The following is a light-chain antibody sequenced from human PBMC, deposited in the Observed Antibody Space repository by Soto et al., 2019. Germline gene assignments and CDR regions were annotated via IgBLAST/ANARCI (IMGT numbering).Light chain of an antibody. CDR2: GAA. CDR3: QQYNKWRT. V-gene: IGKV3-15*01. Sequence: DIVITQPPATLSVSPGERASLPCWPSESVSSHLALYQQTPGQAGRLLIYGAATMATGIPARISGRWAATEFTLTSSSPESEDLAVYYCQQYNKWRTCGQGTKV. J-gene: IGKJ1*01. CDR1: ESVSSH.